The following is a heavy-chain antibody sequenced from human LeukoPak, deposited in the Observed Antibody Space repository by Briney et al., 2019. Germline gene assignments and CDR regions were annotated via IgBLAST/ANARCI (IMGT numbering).Heavy chain of an antibody. CDR2: IIPIFGTA. CDR3: AFSSYYLQGNYYYMDV. CDR1: GYTFTGYY. V-gene: IGHV1-69*13. D-gene: IGHD1-26*01. J-gene: IGHJ6*03. Sequence: GASVKVSCKASGYTFTGYYMHWVRQAPGQGLEWMGGIIPIFGTANYAQKFQGRVTITADESTSTVYMELRSLRSDDTAVYYCAFSSYYLQGNYYYMDVWGKGTTVTVSS.